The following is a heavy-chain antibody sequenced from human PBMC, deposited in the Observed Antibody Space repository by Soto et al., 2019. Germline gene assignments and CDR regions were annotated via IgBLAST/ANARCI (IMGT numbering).Heavy chain of an antibody. CDR2: MNPNSGNT. J-gene: IGHJ4*02. CDR1: GYTFTSYD. Sequence: ASVKVSCKASGYTFTSYDINWVRQATGQGLEWMGWMNPNSGNTGYAQKFQGRVNMTRNTSISTAYMELSSLRSEDTAGYYCAGGELPVRLEWLYGYGRYYFDYWGQGTLVTVSS. CDR3: AGGELPVRLEWLYGYGRYYFDY. V-gene: IGHV1-8*01. D-gene: IGHD3-3*01.